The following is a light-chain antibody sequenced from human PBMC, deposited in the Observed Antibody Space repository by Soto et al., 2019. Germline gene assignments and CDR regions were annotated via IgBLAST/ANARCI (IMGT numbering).Light chain of an antibody. CDR3: QSYDSSLNRV. Sequence: QSALSQPPSVSGAPGQRITISCTGSSSNIGANYDVHWYRQVPGTAPKLLMSGDNNRPSGVADRFSGSKPGTSASLAITRLQAEDEADYYCQSYDSSLNRVFGTGTKVTVL. CDR2: GDN. CDR1: SSNIGANYD. J-gene: IGLJ1*01. V-gene: IGLV1-40*01.